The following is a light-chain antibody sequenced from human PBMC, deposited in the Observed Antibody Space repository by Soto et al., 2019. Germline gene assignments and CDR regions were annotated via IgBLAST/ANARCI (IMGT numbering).Light chain of an antibody. CDR3: APWDSSLNAVL. CDR2: DDD. Sequence: QSVLTKPPSVSAAPGERVTISCSGSTSNIGSHYVSWYQQFPRTAPKLLIYDDDRRPSGMPDRFSGSKSGTSATLGITGLQNGDEADYSCAPWDSSLNAVLFGGGTKLTVL. V-gene: IGLV1-51*01. CDR1: TSNIGSHY. J-gene: IGLJ2*01.